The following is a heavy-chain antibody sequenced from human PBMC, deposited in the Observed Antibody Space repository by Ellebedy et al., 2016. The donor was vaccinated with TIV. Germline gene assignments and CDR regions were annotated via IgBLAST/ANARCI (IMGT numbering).Heavy chain of an antibody. CDR1: GYSFSTYW. CDR3: ARRGHSYDFGDAFDI. D-gene: IGHD5-18*01. Sequence: GGSLRLXCKGSGYSFSTYWIGWVRQMPGKGLEWMGIIYPTDSDARYSPSFKGQVTISVDKSISTAYLHWSSLKASDTAMYYCARRGHSYDFGDAFDIWGQGTTVTVSS. CDR2: IYPTDSDA. V-gene: IGHV5-51*01. J-gene: IGHJ3*02.